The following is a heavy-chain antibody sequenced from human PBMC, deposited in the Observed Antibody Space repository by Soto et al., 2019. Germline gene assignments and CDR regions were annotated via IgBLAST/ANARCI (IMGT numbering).Heavy chain of an antibody. CDR1: GFTFSAYA. CDR3: AKSGPTNYFDH. V-gene: IGHV3-23*01. CDR2: LSGGGAFT. Sequence: GGSLRLSCAAFGFTFSAYAMTWVRQAPGKGLEWVSGLSGGGAFTYYADSVKGRFTIFRDDSKNTLYLQMNSLRVDDTAVYYCAKSGPTNYFDHWGQGTPVTVSS. J-gene: IGHJ4*02.